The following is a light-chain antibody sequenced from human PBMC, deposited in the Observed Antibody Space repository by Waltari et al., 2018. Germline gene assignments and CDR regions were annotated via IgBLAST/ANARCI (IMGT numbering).Light chain of an antibody. J-gene: IGLJ1*01. V-gene: IGLV2-14*01. Sequence: QSALTQPASVSGSPGQSLTLSCTGSMSDVGGYNYVSWYQQHPDRAPTLLIYEVGSRPSGVSDRFSGSKSGNTASLTISGLQAEDEADYYCSSYTSSITYVFGVGTKVTVL. CDR1: MSDVGGYNY. CDR2: EVG. CDR3: SSYTSSITYV.